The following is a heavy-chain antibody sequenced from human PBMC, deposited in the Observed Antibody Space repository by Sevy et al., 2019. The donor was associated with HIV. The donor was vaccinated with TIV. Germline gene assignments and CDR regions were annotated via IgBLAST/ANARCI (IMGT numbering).Heavy chain of an antibody. CDR2: ISAYNGNT. J-gene: IGHJ6*02. V-gene: IGHV1-18*01. D-gene: IGHD2-2*01. CDR3: ARDLVYCSSTSCLDGMDV. CDR1: GYTFTSYG. Sequence: ASVKVSCKASGYTFTSYGISWVRQAPGQGLEWMGWISAYNGNTNYAQKLQGRVTMTTDTSTSTAYMEPRSLRSDDTAVYYCARDLVYCSSTSCLDGMDVWGQGTTVTVSS.